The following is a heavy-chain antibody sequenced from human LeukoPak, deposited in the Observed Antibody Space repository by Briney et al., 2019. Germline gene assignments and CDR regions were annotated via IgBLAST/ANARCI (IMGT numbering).Heavy chain of an antibody. CDR1: GFTFSNYW. CDR3: STYTVTPRHFDY. D-gene: IGHD4-17*01. J-gene: IGHJ4*02. CDR2: ISGSGSST. Sequence: GGSLRLSCAASGFTFSNYWMHWVRQAPGKGLEWVSAISGSGSSTYYADSVKGRLTISRDNSKNTLYLQLNSLTAEDTAIYYCSTYTVTPRHFDYWGQGTLVTVSS. V-gene: IGHV3-23*01.